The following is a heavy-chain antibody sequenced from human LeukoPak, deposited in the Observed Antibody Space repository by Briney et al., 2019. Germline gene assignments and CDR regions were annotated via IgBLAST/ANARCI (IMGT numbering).Heavy chain of an antibody. CDR1: GYPFYGHW. V-gene: IGHV5-51*01. D-gene: IGHD6-19*01. CDR2: IYPDDSQI. J-gene: IGHJ3*01. Sequence: GESLKISCTAFGYPFYGHWIAWVRQMPGKGLEWMGIIYPDDSQIRYSMSFQGQITISADKSINAAYLQWNSLKASDSAMYYCARLGAVAGREAFDFWGQGTVVTVS. CDR3: ARLGAVAGREAFDF.